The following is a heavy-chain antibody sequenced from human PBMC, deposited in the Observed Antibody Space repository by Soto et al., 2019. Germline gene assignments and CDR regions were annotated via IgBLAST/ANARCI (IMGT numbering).Heavy chain of an antibody. J-gene: IGHJ4*02. D-gene: IGHD2-21*02. CDR1: GFTFSSYG. CDR2: ISYDGSNK. CDR3: AKDKRAVVVTAPFDY. V-gene: IGHV3-30*18. Sequence: QVQLVESGGGVVQPWRSLRLSCAASGFTFSSYGMPWVRRAPGKGLEWVAVISYDGSNKYYSDSVKGRFTISRDNSKNTLHLQMNRLRAEDPAVYYCAKDKRAVVVTAPFDYWGQGTLVTVSS.